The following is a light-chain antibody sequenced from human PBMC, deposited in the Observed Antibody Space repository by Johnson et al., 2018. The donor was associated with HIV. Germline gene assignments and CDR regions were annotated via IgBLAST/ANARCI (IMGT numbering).Light chain of an antibody. J-gene: IGLJ1*01. CDR3: GTWDGGLSIYV. Sequence: QSVLTQPPSVSAAPGQKVTISCSGSSSNIGNNYVSWYQQLPGTAPKLFIYENNKRPSGIPDRFSASKSDTSATLGITGLQTGDEANYYCGTWDGGLSIYVFGTGTEVTVL. V-gene: IGLV1-51*02. CDR1: SSNIGNNY. CDR2: ENN.